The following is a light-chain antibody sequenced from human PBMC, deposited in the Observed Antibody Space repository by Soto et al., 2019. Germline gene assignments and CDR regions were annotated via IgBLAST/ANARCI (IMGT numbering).Light chain of an antibody. V-gene: IGLV2-14*01. CDR2: GGN. CDR1: SSDFGDDKY. CDR3: GSFTTSRIWV. Sequence: QSVLTQPASVSGSPGQSITVSCTGSSSDFGDDKYVSWYQQQPGKGPNLLIYGGNSRPSGISNRFSGSKSGNTASLTISGLQVEDEAEYFCGSFTTSRIWVFGGGTKVTVL. J-gene: IGLJ3*02.